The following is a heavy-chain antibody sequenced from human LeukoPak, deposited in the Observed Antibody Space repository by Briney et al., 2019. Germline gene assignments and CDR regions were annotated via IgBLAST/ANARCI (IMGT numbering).Heavy chain of an antibody. CDR3: AKDRGYSYGRGLYYFDY. CDR2: FSGDGGST. CDR1: GFTFDDYA. J-gene: IGHJ4*02. D-gene: IGHD5-18*01. V-gene: IGHV3-43*02. Sequence: GGSLRLSCAASGFTFDDYAMHWVRQAPGKGLEWVSLFSGDGGSTYYADSVKGRFTISRDNSKNSLYLQMNSLRTEDTALYYCAKDRGYSYGRGLYYFDYWGQGSLVTVSS.